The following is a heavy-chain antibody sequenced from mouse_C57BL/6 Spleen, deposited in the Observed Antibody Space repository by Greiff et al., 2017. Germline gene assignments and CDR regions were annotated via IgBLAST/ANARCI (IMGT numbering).Heavy chain of an antibody. Sequence: QVQLQQPGAELVKPGASVKLSCKASGYTFTSYWMHWVKQRPGQGLEWIGMIHPNSGSTNYNEKFKSKATLTVDKSSSTAYMQLSSLTSEDSAVYYCARDGYYVTIDYWGQGTTLTVSS. J-gene: IGHJ2*01. CDR2: IHPNSGST. D-gene: IGHD2-3*01. V-gene: IGHV1-64*01. CDR3: ARDGYYVTIDY. CDR1: GYTFTSYW.